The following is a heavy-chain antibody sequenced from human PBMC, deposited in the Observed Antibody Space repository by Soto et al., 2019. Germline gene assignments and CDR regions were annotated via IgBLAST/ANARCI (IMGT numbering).Heavy chain of an antibody. V-gene: IGHV1-46*01. CDR3: ARTGRVQLFDP. J-gene: IGHJ5*02. CDR1: GYTFTSYY. CDR2: INPSGGST. Sequence: ASVKVSCKASGYTFTSYYMHWVRQAPGQGLEWMGVINPSGGSTSYAQKFQGRVTMTRDTSTSTVYMELSSLRSEDTAVYYCARTGRVQLFDPWGQGTLVTVSS. D-gene: IGHD6-19*01.